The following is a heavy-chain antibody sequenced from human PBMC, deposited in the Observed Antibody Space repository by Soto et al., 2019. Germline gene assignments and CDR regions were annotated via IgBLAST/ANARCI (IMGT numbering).Heavy chain of an antibody. CDR1: GYTFTSYD. CDR3: ASSPGNPPNYYYYYMDV. CDR2: MNPNSGNT. D-gene: IGHD1-1*01. Sequence: ASVKVSCKASGYTFTSYDINWVRQATGQGLEWMGWMNPNSGNTGYAQKFQGRVTMTRNTAISTAYMELGSLRSEDTAVYYCASSPGNPPNYYYYYMDVWGKGTTVTVSS. V-gene: IGHV1-8*01. J-gene: IGHJ6*03.